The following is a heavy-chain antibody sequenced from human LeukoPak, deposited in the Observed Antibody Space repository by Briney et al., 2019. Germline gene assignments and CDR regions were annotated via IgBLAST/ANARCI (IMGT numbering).Heavy chain of an antibody. CDR3: ARAISGGSPITASDY. J-gene: IGHJ4*02. D-gene: IGHD2-15*01. CDR1: GYTFTAYY. CDR2: INPNSDFT. Sequence: ASVKVSCTPSGYTFTAYYMHWVRQAPGQGLEWMGWINPNSDFTNFALNFQGRVTMTSDTSISTAYMELSRLRSDDTAVYYCARAISGGSPITASDYWGQGTLVTVPS. V-gene: IGHV1-2*07.